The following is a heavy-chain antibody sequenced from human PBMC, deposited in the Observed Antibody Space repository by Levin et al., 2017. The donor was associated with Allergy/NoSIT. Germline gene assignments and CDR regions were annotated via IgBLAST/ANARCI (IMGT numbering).Heavy chain of an antibody. CDR3: ARINSGYDWGDALDI. Sequence: GEFLKISCAASGFTFRRYWMTWVRQAPGKGLEWVANIKEDGSEKYYVDSVKGRFTISRDNAKNSLYLQMNSLRAEDTAVYYCARINSGYDWGDALDIWGQGTMVTVSS. CDR2: IKEDGSEK. CDR1: GFTFRRYW. D-gene: IGHD5-12*01. V-gene: IGHV3-7*04. J-gene: IGHJ3*02.